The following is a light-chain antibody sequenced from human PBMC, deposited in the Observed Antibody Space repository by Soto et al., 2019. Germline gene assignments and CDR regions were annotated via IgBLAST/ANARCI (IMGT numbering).Light chain of an antibody. CDR3: QQLNSYPIT. CDR2: AAS. CDR1: QGISSY. V-gene: IGKV1-9*01. J-gene: IGKJ5*01. Sequence: LTQSPCTRSLSPGESATLSCRASQGISSYLAWYQQKPGKAPKLLIYAASTLQSGVPSRFSGSGSGTEFTLTISSLQPEDFATYYCQQLNSYPITFGQGRRLEIK.